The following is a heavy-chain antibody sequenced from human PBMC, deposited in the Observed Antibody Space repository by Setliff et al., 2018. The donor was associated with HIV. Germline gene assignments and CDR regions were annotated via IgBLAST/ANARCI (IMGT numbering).Heavy chain of an antibody. V-gene: IGHV3-23*01. CDR3: ARGGRLQYFDWPSYAMDV. CDR1: GFTFSSYA. Sequence: PGGSLRLSCAASGFTFSSYAMSWVRQAPGKGLEWVSAISGSGGSTYYADSLKGRFTISRDNGKNLLYLQMNSLRAEDTAVYYCARGGRLQYFDWPSYAMDVWGQGTTVTVSS. CDR2: ISGSGGST. D-gene: IGHD3-9*01. J-gene: IGHJ6*02.